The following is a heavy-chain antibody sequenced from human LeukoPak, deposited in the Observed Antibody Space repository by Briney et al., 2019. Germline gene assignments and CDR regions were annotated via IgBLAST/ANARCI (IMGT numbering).Heavy chain of an antibody. Sequence: GESLKIPWKCSGYSFTSYWIGWVRQMPGKGLGWMGIIYPGDSDPSYSPSFQRQVTISAAKYISTAYVQWSGLKASDTAMYYCARAYCSSTSCYAGRAFDIWGQGTMVTVS. D-gene: IGHD2-2*01. CDR1: GYSFTSYW. CDR3: ARAYCSSTSCYAGRAFDI. V-gene: IGHV5-51*01. CDR2: IYPGDSDP. J-gene: IGHJ3*02.